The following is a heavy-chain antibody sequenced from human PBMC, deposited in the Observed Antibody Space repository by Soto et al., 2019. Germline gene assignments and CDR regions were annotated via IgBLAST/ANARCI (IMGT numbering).Heavy chain of an antibody. V-gene: IGHV1-69*01. Sequence: QVQLVQSGAEVKKPGSSVKVSCKASGGTFSSYAISWVRQAPGQGLEWMGGIIPIFGTANYAQKFQGRVTITADESTSTAYMELSSLRSEDTAVYYCARDSCSGGSCDSAPLYYYYGMDVWGQGTTVTVSS. CDR1: GGTFSSYA. CDR2: IIPIFGTA. D-gene: IGHD2-15*01. CDR3: ARDSCSGGSCDSAPLYYYYGMDV. J-gene: IGHJ6*02.